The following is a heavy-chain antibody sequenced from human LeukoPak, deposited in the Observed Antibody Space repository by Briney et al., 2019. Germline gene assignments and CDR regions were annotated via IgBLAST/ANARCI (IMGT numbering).Heavy chain of an antibody. CDR2: IYHSGST. CDR3: ARDYGDYGAPFDY. J-gene: IGHJ4*02. Sequence: SETLSLTCAVSGYSISSGYYWGWIRQPPGKGLEWIGSIYHSGSTYYNPSLKSRVTISVDTSKNQFSLKLSSVTAADTAVYYCARDYGDYGAPFDYWGQGTLVTASS. V-gene: IGHV4-38-2*02. CDR1: GYSISSGYY. D-gene: IGHD4-17*01.